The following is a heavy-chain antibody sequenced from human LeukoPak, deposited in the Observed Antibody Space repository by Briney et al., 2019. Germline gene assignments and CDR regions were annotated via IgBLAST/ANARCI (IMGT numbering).Heavy chain of an antibody. J-gene: IGHJ4*02. Sequence: PSQTLSLTCTVSGGSISNSGGFDWSWIRQHPGDGLEWIGFISYRGSTYYNPSLKSRVSMSVDTSRGQFSLRLTSVTDEDTAVYYCARISQSSGGFYYWGQGTLVTVSS. D-gene: IGHD2-15*01. CDR3: ARISQSSGGFYY. V-gene: IGHV4-31*02. CDR2: ISYRGST. CDR1: GGSISNSGGFD.